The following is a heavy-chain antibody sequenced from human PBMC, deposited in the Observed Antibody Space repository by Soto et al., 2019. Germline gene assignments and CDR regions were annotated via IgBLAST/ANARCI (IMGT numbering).Heavy chain of an antibody. J-gene: IGHJ6*02. CDR3: ARDSVLRFLEWFDYYYYGMDV. V-gene: IGHV3-30-3*01. CDR2: ISYDGSNK. Sequence: GGSLRLSCAASGFTFSSYAMHWVRQAPGKGLEWVAVISYDGSNKYYADSVKGRFTISRDNSKNTLYLQMNSLRAEDTAVYYCARDSVLRFLEWFDYYYYGMDVWGQGTTVTVSS. CDR1: GFTFSSYA. D-gene: IGHD3-3*01.